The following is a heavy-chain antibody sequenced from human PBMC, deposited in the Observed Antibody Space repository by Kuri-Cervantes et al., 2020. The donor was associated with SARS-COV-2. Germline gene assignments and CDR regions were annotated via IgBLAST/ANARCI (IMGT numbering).Heavy chain of an antibody. J-gene: IGHJ5*02. CDR3: ARCRRIAAASRWFDP. D-gene: IGHD6-13*01. CDR1: GGSISSGGYY. V-gene: IGHV4-30-2*01. CDR2: IYHSGST. Sequence: SETLSLTCTVSGGSISSGGYYWSWIRQPPGKGLEWIGYIYHSGSTYYNPSPKSRVTISVDRSKNQFSLKLSSVTAADTAVYYCARCRRIAAASRWFDPWGQGTLVTVSS.